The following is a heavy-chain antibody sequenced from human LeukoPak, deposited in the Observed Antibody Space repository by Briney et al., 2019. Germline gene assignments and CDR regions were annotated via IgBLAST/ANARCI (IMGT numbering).Heavy chain of an antibody. CDR3: ATGGILYSSSWPPNY. V-gene: IGHV3-13*01. D-gene: IGHD6-13*01. CDR1: GFTFSSYD. CDR2: IGTAGDT. Sequence: GGSLRLSCAASGFTFSSYDMHWVRQATGKGLEWVSAIGTAGDTYYPGSVKGRFTISRENAKNSLYLQMNSLRAGDTAVYYCATGGILYSSSWPPNYWGQGTLVTVSS. J-gene: IGHJ4*02.